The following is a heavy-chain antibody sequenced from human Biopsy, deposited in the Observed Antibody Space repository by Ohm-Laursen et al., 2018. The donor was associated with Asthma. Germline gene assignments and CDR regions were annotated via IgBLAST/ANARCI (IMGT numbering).Heavy chain of an antibody. CDR1: GFTFDDYA. V-gene: IGHV3-9*01. D-gene: IGHD3-16*01. Sequence: SLRLSCAASGFTFDDYAMNWVRQAPGKGLEWVSGISWNSGSLEYADSVKGRFTVSRDNAKRTLYLQMNSLRAEDTALYYCVRVWGGSAFDIWGRGTMVTVSS. J-gene: IGHJ3*02. CDR3: VRVWGGSAFDI. CDR2: ISWNSGSL.